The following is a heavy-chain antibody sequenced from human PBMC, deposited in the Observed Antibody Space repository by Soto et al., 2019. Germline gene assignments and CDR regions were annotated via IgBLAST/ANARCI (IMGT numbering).Heavy chain of an antibody. Sequence: SETLSLTCTVSGGSISSYYWSWIRQPPGKGLEWIGYIYYSGSTNYNPSLKSRVTISVDTSKNQFSLKLSSVTAADTAVYYCARRYYYDSSGYYGFDYWGQGTLVTV. CDR3: ARRYYYDSSGYYGFDY. J-gene: IGHJ4*02. D-gene: IGHD3-22*01. V-gene: IGHV4-59*08. CDR1: GGSISSYY. CDR2: IYYSGST.